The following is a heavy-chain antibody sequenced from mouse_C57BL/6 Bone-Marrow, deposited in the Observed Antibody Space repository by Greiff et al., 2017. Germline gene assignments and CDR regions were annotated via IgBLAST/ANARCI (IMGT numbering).Heavy chain of an antibody. Sequence: EVHLVESGGDLVKPGGSLKLSCAASGFTFSSYGMSWVRQTPDKRLEWVATISSGGSYTYYPDSVKGRFTISRDNAKNTLSLQMSSLKSEDTAMYYCARRGYYYGSVWYFDVWGTGTTVTVSS. CDR2: ISSGGSYT. D-gene: IGHD1-1*01. V-gene: IGHV5-6*01. CDR1: GFTFSSYG. J-gene: IGHJ1*03. CDR3: ARRGYYYGSVWYFDV.